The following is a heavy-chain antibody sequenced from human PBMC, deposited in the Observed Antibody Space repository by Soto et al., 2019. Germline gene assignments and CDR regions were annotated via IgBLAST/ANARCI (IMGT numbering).Heavy chain of an antibody. CDR2: IFYSGST. CDR1: GGSINSGGFY. Sequence: QVQLQESGPGLVKPSQTLSLTCTVSGGSINSGGFYWSWIRQHPGKALEWIGYIFYSGSTSYNPSLESRVNMSVETAKNQFSLKVTSVTAADTAVYYCARGRGSGDFFDYWGQGTLVTVSS. D-gene: IGHD3-10*01. CDR3: ARGRGSGDFFDY. V-gene: IGHV4-31*03. J-gene: IGHJ4*02.